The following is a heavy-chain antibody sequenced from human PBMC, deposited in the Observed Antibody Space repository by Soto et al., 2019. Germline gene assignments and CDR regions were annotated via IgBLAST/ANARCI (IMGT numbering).Heavy chain of an antibody. J-gene: IGHJ4*02. CDR3: ARVGRGSPSAADFDY. V-gene: IGHV1-69*13. D-gene: IGHD6-6*01. CDR2: IIPIFGTA. CDR1: GGTFSSYA. Sequence: SVKVSCKASGGTFSSYAISWVRQAPGQGLEWMGGIIPIFGTANYAQKFQGRVTITADESTSTAYMELSSLRSEDTAVYYCARVGRGSPSAADFDYWGQGTLVTVSS.